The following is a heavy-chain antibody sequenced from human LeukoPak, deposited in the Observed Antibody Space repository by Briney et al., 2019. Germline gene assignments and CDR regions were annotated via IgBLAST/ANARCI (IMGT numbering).Heavy chain of an antibody. CDR2: INHSGST. J-gene: IGHJ5*02. CDR1: GGSFSGYY. V-gene: IGHV4-34*01. Sequence: PSETLSLTCAVYGGSFSGYYWSWIRQPPGKGLEWIGEINHSGSTNYNPSLKSRVTISVDTSKNQFSLKLSSVTAADTAVYYCARDRNGFDPWGQGTLVTVSS. CDR3: ARDRNGFDP.